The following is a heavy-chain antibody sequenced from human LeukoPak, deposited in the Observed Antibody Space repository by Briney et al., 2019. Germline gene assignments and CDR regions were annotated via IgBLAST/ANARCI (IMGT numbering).Heavy chain of an antibody. Sequence: GGSLRLSCAASGFTVSSNYMSRVRQAPGKGLEWVSVIYSGDSTYYADSVKGRFTISRDNSKNTLYLQMDSLRAEDTAVYYCARSDYDLQHFDYWGQGTLVTVSS. CDR3: ARSDYDLQHFDY. V-gene: IGHV3-66*02. CDR1: GFTVSSNY. CDR2: IYSGDST. J-gene: IGHJ4*02. D-gene: IGHD3-3*01.